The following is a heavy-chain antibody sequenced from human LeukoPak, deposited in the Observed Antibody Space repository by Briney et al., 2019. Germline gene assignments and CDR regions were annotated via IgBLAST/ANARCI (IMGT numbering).Heavy chain of an antibody. D-gene: IGHD6-13*01. CDR1: GFTFSSYA. CDR3: AKDRLEYSSSWYSTGDY. V-gene: IGHV3-23*01. CDR2: ISGSGGST. J-gene: IGHJ4*02. Sequence: PGGSLRLSCAASGFTFSSYAMSWVRQAPGKGLEWVSAISGSGGSTYYADSVKGRFTISRDNSKNTLYLQMNSLRAEDTAVYYCAKDRLEYSSSWYSTGDYWGQGTLVTVSS.